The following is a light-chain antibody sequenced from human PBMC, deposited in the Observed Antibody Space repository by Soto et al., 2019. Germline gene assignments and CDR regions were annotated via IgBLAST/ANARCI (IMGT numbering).Light chain of an antibody. CDR2: EVS. Sequence: QSALTQPASVSGSPGQSITISCTGTSSDVGGYNYVSWYQHHPGKAPKLIIYEVSNRPSGVSYRFSGSKSGNTASLTISGLQAEDEADYYCSSYVTDSTYVFGTGTKVTVL. CDR3: SSYVTDSTYV. CDR1: SSDVGGYNY. J-gene: IGLJ1*01. V-gene: IGLV2-14*01.